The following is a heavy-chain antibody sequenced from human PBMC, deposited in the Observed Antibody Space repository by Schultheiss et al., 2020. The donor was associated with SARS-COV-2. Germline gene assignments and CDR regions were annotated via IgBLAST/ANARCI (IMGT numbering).Heavy chain of an antibody. Sequence: SETLSLTCAVYGGSFSGYYWSWIRQPPGKGLEWIGEINHSGSTNYNPSLKSRVTISVDTSKNQFSLKLSSVTAADTAVYYCARPLYDFWSGYCVFDYWGQGTLVTVSS. D-gene: IGHD3-3*01. CDR1: GGSFSGYY. J-gene: IGHJ4*02. CDR3: ARPLYDFWSGYCVFDY. V-gene: IGHV4-34*01. CDR2: INHSGST.